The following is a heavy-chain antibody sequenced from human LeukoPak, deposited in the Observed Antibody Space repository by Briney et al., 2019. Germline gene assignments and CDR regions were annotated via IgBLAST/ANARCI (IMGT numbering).Heavy chain of an antibody. CDR2: ISFDGGNK. CDR3: ARDGIVGSPLFKFDY. V-gene: IGHV3-30-3*01. Sequence: GGSLRLSCAASGFTFNNYAIHWVRQAPGKGLEWLAIISFDGGNKYYADSVKGRFTISRDNSKNTLYLQMNSLRAGDTAVYYCARDGIVGSPLFKFDYWGQGTLVTVSS. CDR1: GFTFNNYA. J-gene: IGHJ4*02. D-gene: IGHD1-26*01.